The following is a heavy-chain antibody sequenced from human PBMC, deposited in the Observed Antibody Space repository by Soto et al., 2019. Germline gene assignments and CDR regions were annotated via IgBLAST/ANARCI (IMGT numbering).Heavy chain of an antibody. CDR2: IYHAGSV. J-gene: IGHJ6*02. V-gene: IGHV4-38-2*01. CDR3: ARTFDYYGMDV. Sequence: LSLTCAVSGYSIASGYYWAWIRQSPGKGLEWIGSIYHAGSVYYNPSLNSRVAVPLDTSKNHFSLKLTSVTAADTAVYYCARTFDYYGMDVWGQGTTVTVSS. CDR1: GYSIASGYY.